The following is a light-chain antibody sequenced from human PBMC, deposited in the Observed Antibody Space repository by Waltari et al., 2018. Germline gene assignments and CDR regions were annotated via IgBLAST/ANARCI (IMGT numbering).Light chain of an antibody. CDR1: ALPKQY. Sequence: SYELTQPPSVSVSPGQTARITFSGDALPKQYAYWYQQKPGQAPVLVIYKDIERPSGIPGRFSGSSSGTTVTLTISGVQAEDEADYYCQSADSSGTYQGVFGGGTKLTVL. CDR2: KDI. V-gene: IGLV3-25*03. J-gene: IGLJ3*02. CDR3: QSADSSGTYQGV.